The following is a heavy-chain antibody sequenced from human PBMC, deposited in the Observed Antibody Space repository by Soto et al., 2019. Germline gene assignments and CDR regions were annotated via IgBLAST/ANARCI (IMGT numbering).Heavy chain of an antibody. V-gene: IGHV1-18*01. CDR3: ARDFAAAGDYYYYGMDV. J-gene: IGHJ6*02. CDR2: ISAYNGNT. Sequence: QVQLVQSGAEVRKPGASVKVSCKASGYTFTSYGISWVRQAPGQGLEWMGWISAYNGNTNSAQKLRGRVTMTTDTSTSTAYMELRSLRSDDTAVYYCARDFAAAGDYYYYGMDVWGQGTTVTVSS. D-gene: IGHD6-13*01. CDR1: GYTFTSYG.